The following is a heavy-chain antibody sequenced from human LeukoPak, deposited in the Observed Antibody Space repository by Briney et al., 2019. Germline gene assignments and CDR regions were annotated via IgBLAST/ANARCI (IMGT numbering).Heavy chain of an antibody. D-gene: IGHD5-24*01. J-gene: IGHJ4*02. CDR1: GFTFSDYY. CDR2: ISSSGTTI. CDR3: ARETRVRWTDY. V-gene: IGHV3-11*04. Sequence: GGSLRLSWAAAGFTFSDYYMSWIRQAPGKGLELLSYISSSGTTIYYAHSVKGRLTISRDNAKNSLYLQMNSLRAEDTAVYYCARETRVRWTDYWGQGILVTVSS.